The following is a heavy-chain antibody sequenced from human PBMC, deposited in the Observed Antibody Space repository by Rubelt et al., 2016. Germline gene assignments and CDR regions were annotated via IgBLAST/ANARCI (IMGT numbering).Heavy chain of an antibody. CDR2: IYWDDDK. V-gene: IGHV2-5*02. CDR1: GFSLTTSGVG. D-gene: IGHD5-12*01. Sequence: QITLKESGPTLVEPTQTLTLTCSFSGFSLTTSGVGVGWIRQPPGKALEWLAVIYWDDDKRYSPPVTSRLTISKDTPNNPVVLTMTTMDPVATGTCYCAHRINGVNSGWDQAAFDHWGQGTLVTVSS. CDR3: AHRINGVNSGWDQAAFDH. J-gene: IGHJ4*02.